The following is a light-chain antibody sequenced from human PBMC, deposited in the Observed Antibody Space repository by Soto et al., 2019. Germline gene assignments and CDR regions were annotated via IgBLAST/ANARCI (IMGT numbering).Light chain of an antibody. V-gene: IGKV3-15*01. J-gene: IGKJ5*01. CDR3: QQSNNRLT. CDR2: GAS. CDR1: QSVSSN. Sequence: EIVMTQSPATLSLSSGERATLSCRASQSVSSNLAWYQQKPGQAPRLLIYGASTRASGIPARFGGSGSGPEFTLAISRVQCEDYAIYYCQQSNNRLTCGQATRMEI.